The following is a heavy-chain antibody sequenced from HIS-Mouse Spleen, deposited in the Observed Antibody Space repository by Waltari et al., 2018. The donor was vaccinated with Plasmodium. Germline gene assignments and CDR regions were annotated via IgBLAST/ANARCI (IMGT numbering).Heavy chain of an antibody. Sequence: QVQLQESGPGLVKPSETLSLTCTVSGGSISSYYWSWIRQPPGKGLEWIGYIYYSGSINYNPSLKSRVTISVDTSKNQFSLKLSSVTAADTAVYYCARLRYSYGYFDYWGQGTLVTVSS. CDR3: ARLRYSYGYFDY. V-gene: IGHV4-59*08. CDR1: GGSISSYY. CDR2: IYYSGSI. J-gene: IGHJ4*02. D-gene: IGHD5-18*01.